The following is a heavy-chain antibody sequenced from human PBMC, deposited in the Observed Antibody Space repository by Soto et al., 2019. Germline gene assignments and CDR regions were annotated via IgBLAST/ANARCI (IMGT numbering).Heavy chain of an antibody. V-gene: IGHV3-23*01. Sequence: GGSLRLSCAASGFTFRSYAMSWVRQAPGKGLEWVSSIAGSGANTYYPDSVKGRFTISRDNSRNTLFLRLASLRVEDTAVYYCAKGWTYYYDNSGFYFDYWGQGTAVTVSS. CDR3: AKGWTYYYDNSGFYFDY. D-gene: IGHD3-22*01. CDR2: IAGSGANT. CDR1: GFTFRSYA. J-gene: IGHJ4*02.